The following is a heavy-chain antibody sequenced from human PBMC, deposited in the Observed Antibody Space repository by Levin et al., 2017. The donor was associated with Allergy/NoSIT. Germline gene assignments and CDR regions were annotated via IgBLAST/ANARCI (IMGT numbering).Heavy chain of an antibody. V-gene: IGHV3-30*04. Sequence: PGGSLRLSCAASGFTFSSYAMHWVRQAPGKGLEWVAVISYDGSNKYYADSVKGRFTISRDNSKNTLYLQMNSLRAEDTAVYYCARASTIIDYYDSSGYYYYYYYGMDVWGQGTTVTVSS. J-gene: IGHJ6*02. CDR2: ISYDGSNK. CDR3: ARASTIIDYYDSSGYYYYYYYGMDV. D-gene: IGHD3-22*01. CDR1: GFTFSSYA.